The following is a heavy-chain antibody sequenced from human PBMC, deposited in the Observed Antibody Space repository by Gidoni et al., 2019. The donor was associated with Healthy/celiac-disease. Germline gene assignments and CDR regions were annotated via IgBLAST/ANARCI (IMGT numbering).Heavy chain of an antibody. J-gene: IGHJ4*02. CDR1: GFTFSRYS. Sequence: EVQLVESGGGLVQPGGSLRLSCAASGFTFSRYSMNWVRQAPGKGLEWVSYISSSSSTIYYADSVKGRFTISRDNAKNSLYLQMNSLRAEDTAVYNCASLLWFGEAHFDDWGQGTLVTVSS. D-gene: IGHD3-10*01. CDR2: ISSSSSTI. V-gene: IGHV3-48*01. CDR3: ASLLWFGEAHFDD.